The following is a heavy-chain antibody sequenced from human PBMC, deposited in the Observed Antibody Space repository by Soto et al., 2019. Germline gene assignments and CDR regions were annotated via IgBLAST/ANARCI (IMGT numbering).Heavy chain of an antibody. J-gene: IGHJ3*01. CDR3: ARVVLTITRGAFDA. CDR2: ISHSGTS. Sequence: QVQLQESGPGLVKPSGTLSLTCAVSGGSISSSHWWTWVRQSPGKGLDYIGEISHSGTSNSNPSLKSRVTLAVDKSTNHFSLTLTSVTAADTAVYYCARVVLTITRGAFDAWGQGTLGSVSS. D-gene: IGHD3-9*01. V-gene: IGHV4-4*02. CDR1: GGSISSSHW.